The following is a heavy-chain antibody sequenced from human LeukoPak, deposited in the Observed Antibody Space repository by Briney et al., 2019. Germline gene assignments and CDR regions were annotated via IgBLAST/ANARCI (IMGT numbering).Heavy chain of an antibody. V-gene: IGHV4-59*07. CDR3: ARGAKYQLLDY. CDR1: GGSISCYY. CDR2: IYYSGST. D-gene: IGHD2-2*01. Sequence: SYTLSLNFTVSGGSISCYYWSLMRQRPAHGLSWIGYIYYSGSTNYNPSLKSRVTISVDTSKNQFSLKLSSVTAADTAVYYCARGAKYQLLDYWGQGTLVTVSS. J-gene: IGHJ4*02.